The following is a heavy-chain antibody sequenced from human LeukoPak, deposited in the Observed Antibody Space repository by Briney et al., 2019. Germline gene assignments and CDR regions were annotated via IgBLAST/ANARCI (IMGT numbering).Heavy chain of an antibody. J-gene: IGHJ2*01. V-gene: IGHV1-18*01. Sequence: ASVKVSCKASGYTFTSYGISWVRQAPGQGLEWMGWISAYNGNTNYAQKLQGRVTMTTDTSTSTAYMELRGLRSDDTAVYYCAREPPVTDYVWGSYRSDWYFDLWGRGTLVTVSS. CDR3: AREPPVTDYVWGSYRSDWYFDL. CDR2: ISAYNGNT. CDR1: GYTFTSYG. D-gene: IGHD3-16*02.